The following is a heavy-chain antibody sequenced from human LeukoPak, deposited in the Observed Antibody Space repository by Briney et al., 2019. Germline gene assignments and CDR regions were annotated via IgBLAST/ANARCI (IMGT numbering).Heavy chain of an antibody. J-gene: IGHJ4*02. Sequence: GGSLRLSCAASGFTFTSYAMTWVRQAPGKGLVWVSHINSDGSSTTYADSVKGRFTISRDNAKNTLYLQMNSLRAEDTAVYYCARDRGLSLDYWGQGTLVTVSS. V-gene: IGHV3-74*01. CDR2: INSDGSST. D-gene: IGHD3-10*01. CDR1: GFTFTSYA. CDR3: ARDRGLSLDY.